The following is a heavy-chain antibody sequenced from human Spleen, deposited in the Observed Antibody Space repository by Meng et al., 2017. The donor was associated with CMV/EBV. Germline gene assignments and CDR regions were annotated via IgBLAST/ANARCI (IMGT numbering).Heavy chain of an antibody. CDR1: GYTFTGYY. J-gene: IGHJ6*02. Sequence: ASVKVSCKASGYTFTGYYMHWVRQAPGQGLEWMGWINPNSGGTNYAQKFQGRVTMTRDTSISTAYMELSRLRFDDTAVYYCARAPRYCSSPSCYGYGLDVWGQGTTVTVSS. D-gene: IGHD2-2*01. V-gene: IGHV1-2*02. CDR2: INPNSGGT. CDR3: ARAPRYCSSPSCYGYGLDV.